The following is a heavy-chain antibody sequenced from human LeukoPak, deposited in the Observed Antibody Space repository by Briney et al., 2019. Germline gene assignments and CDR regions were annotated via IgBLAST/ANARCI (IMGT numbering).Heavy chain of an antibody. V-gene: IGHV1-2*02. CDR2: INPNSGGT. CDR1: GYTFTGYY. D-gene: IGHD3-10*01. CDR3: ARNSWFGELFVDP. J-gene: IGHJ5*02. Sequence: GASVKVSCKASGYTFTGYYMHWVRQAPGQGLEWMGWINPNSGGTNYAQKFQGRVTMTRDTSISTAYMELSRLRSDDTAVYYCARNSWFGELFVDPWGQGTLVTVSS.